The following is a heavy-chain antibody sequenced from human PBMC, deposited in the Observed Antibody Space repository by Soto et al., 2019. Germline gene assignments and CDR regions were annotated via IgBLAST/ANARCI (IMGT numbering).Heavy chain of an antibody. Sequence: GESMKISCKGSGYSFTSYWISWVRQMPGKGLEWMGRIDPSDSYTNYSPSFQGHVTISADKSISTAYLQWSSLKASDTAMYYCARHSKDRIRWLDPWGQGTLVTVSS. D-gene: IGHD3-22*01. J-gene: IGHJ5*02. CDR3: ARHSKDRIRWLDP. CDR1: GYSFTSYW. V-gene: IGHV5-10-1*01. CDR2: IDPSDSYT.